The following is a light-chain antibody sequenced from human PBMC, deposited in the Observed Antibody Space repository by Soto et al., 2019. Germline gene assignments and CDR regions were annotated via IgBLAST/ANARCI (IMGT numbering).Light chain of an antibody. Sequence: QSVLTQPPSVSGAPGQRVTISCTGSSSNIGAGYDVHWYQQLPGTAPKLLIYGNSNRPSGVPDRFSDSKSGTSASLAITGLQAEDEADYYCQSYDTGLRTVFGGGTQLTVL. CDR1: SSNIGAGYD. V-gene: IGLV1-40*01. J-gene: IGLJ7*01. CDR3: QSYDTGLRTV. CDR2: GNS.